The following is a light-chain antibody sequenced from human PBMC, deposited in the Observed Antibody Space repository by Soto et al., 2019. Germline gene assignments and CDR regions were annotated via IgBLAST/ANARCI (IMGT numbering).Light chain of an antibody. CDR3: QQYNTYPWT. CDR2: DAS. CDR1: QSISNW. J-gene: IGKJ1*01. Sequence: DIQMTQSPSTLSASVGDRVTITCRASQSISNWLAWFQQKPGKGPKLLIYDASSLKSGAPSRFSGSGSGTELTLTISSLQPDDFATYYCQQYNTYPWTFGQGTRWIS. V-gene: IGKV1-5*01.